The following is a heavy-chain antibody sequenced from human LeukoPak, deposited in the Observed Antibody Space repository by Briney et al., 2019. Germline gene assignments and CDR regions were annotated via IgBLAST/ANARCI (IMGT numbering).Heavy chain of an antibody. V-gene: IGHV3-23*01. J-gene: IGHJ3*02. CDR2: ISGNGDNT. D-gene: IGHD3-22*01. CDR3: ARGSRITMIGAFDI. Sequence: GGSLRLSCAASGFTFSAYAVSWVRQAPGKGLEWVSAISGNGDNTYYADSVKGRFTISRDNAKNSLYLQMNSLRAEDTAVYYCARGSRITMIGAFDIWGQGTMVTVSS. CDR1: GFTFSAYA.